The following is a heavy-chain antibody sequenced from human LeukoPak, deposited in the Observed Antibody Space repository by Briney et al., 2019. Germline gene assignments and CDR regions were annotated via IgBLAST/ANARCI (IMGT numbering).Heavy chain of an antibody. CDR3: ARDGEYYDSSGYYYNY. J-gene: IGHJ4*02. Sequence: GGSLRLSCVASGFTFSSYWMSWVRQAPGKGLEWVANIKQDGSEKYYVDSVKGRFTISRDNAKNSLYLQMNSLRAEDTAVYYCARDGEYYDSSGYYYNYWGQGTLVTVSS. D-gene: IGHD3-22*01. CDR2: IKQDGSEK. V-gene: IGHV3-7*01. CDR1: GFTFSSYW.